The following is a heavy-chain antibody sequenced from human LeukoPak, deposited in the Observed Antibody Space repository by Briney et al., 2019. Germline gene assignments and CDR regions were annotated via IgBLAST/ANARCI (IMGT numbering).Heavy chain of an antibody. D-gene: IGHD3-10*01. V-gene: IGHV3-48*03. CDR1: GFTFSSYD. J-gene: IGHJ4*02. CDR3: ARDRGPEPDY. CDR2: ISTTGSAM. Sequence: GGSLRLSCAASGFTFSSYDMNWVRQAPGKGLEWVSYISTTGSAMYYADSVKGRFTTSRDNAKNSLHLQMNSLRAEDTAVYYCARDRGPEPDYWGQGTLVTVSS.